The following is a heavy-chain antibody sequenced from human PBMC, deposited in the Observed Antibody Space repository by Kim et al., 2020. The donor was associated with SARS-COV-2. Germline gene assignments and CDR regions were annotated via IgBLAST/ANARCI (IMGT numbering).Heavy chain of an antibody. CDR3: AKEGLAVTVAVPVES. CDR2: ISGSGGST. CDR1: GLTFSNYA. Sequence: GGSLRLSCAVSGLTFSNYAMSWVRQAPGKGLEWVSAISGSGGSTYYADSVKGRFTISRDNSKNTLYLQMNSLRAEDTAVYYCAKEGLAVTVAVPVESWGQGTLVTVSS. D-gene: IGHD6-19*01. J-gene: IGHJ5*01. V-gene: IGHV3-23*01.